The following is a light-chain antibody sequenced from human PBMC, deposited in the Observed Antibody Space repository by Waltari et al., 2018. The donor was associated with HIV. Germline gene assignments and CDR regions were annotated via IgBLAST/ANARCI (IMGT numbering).Light chain of an antibody. CDR2: KAS. CDR3: QQYNSYSYT. Sequence: QMTQSPSTLSAYVGDRVTITCRASQSISSWLAWYQQKPGKAPKLLIYKASSLESGVPSRFSGSGSGTEFTLTISSLQPDDSATYYCQQYNSYSYTFGQGTKLEIK. CDR1: QSISSW. J-gene: IGKJ2*01. V-gene: IGKV1-5*03.